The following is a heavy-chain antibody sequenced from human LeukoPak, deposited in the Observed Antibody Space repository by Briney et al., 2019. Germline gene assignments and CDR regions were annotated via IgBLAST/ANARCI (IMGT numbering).Heavy chain of an antibody. CDR3: VRDVSRRIGMDV. CDR2: ISPVSSYT. Sequence: GSLRLSCLASGFSFNSYTMNWVREAPGKGLEWVSTISPVSSYTWYTESVKGRFTISRDNPKNSLYLQMDSLRAEDTAVYYCVRDVSRRIGMDVWGQGTTVTVSS. D-gene: IGHD2/OR15-2a*01. J-gene: IGHJ6*02. CDR1: GFSFNSYT. V-gene: IGHV3-21*01.